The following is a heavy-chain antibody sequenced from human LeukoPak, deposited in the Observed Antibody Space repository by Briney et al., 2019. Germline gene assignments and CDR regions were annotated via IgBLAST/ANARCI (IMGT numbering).Heavy chain of an antibody. J-gene: IGHJ4*02. CDR1: GYTFTSYY. D-gene: IGHD2-21*02. CDR2: INPNSGGT. V-gene: IGHV1-2*02. Sequence: ASVKVSCKASGYTFTSYYMHWVRQAPGQGLEWMGWINPNSGGTNYAQKFQGRVTMTRDTSISTAYMELSRLRSDDTAVYYCARAGIVVVTANVDYWGQGTLVTVSS. CDR3: ARAGIVVVTANVDY.